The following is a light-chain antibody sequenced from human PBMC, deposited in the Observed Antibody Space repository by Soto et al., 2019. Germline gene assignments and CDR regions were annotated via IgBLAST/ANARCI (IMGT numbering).Light chain of an antibody. Sequence: DIQMTQSPSTLSASVGDRVNITCRASQSISTWLAWYQQKPGKAPKALIYDGSSLASGVPSRFSGRGSGTEFTLTISSLQPDHFATYYCQQSYSPPPTFGGGTKVDIK. J-gene: IGKJ4*01. CDR2: DGS. CDR1: QSISTW. CDR3: QQSYSPPPT. V-gene: IGKV1-5*01.